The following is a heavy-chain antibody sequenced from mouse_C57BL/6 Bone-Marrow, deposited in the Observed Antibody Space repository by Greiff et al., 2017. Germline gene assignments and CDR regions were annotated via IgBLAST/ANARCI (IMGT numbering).Heavy chain of an antibody. CDR3: ARDGDYGSSYGGFYYAMDY. J-gene: IGHJ4*01. D-gene: IGHD1-1*01. CDR2: ISYDGSN. CDR1: GYSITSGYY. V-gene: IGHV3-6*01. Sequence: EVQLKESGPGLVKPSQSLSLTCSVTGYSITSGYYWNWIRQFPGNKLEWMGYISYDGSNNYNPSLKNRISITRDTSKNQFFLKLNSVTTEDTATYYCARDGDYGSSYGGFYYAMDYWGQGTSVTVSS.